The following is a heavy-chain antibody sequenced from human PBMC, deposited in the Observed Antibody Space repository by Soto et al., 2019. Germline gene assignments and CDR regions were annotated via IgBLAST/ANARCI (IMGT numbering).Heavy chain of an antibody. J-gene: IGHJ6*02. V-gene: IGHV1-69*01. CDR2: IIPIFGTA. CDR3: ARDNHYYGSGSYPGYYYGMDV. CDR1: GGTFSSYA. Sequence: QVQLVQSGAEVKKPGSSVKVSCKASGGTFSSYAISWVRQAPGQGLEWMGGIIPIFGTANYAQKFQGSVTITADESTSTAYMELSSLRSEDTAVYYCARDNHYYGSGSYPGYYYGMDVWGQGTTVTVSS. D-gene: IGHD3-10*01.